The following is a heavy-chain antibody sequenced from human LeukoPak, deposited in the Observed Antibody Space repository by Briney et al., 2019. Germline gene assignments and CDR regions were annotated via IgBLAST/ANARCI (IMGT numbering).Heavy chain of an antibody. D-gene: IGHD6-13*01. J-gene: IGHJ4*02. CDR2: IKSKTDGGTT. CDR3: TTDAGYSSRWYNY. V-gene: IGHV3-15*01. CDR1: GFTFSNTW. Sequence: PGGSLRLSCAASGFTFSNTWMSWVRQAPGKGLEWVGRIKSKTDGGTTDYAAPVKGRFTISRDDSKNTLYLQMNSLKTEDTAVYYCTTDAGYSSRWYNYWGQGTLVTVSS.